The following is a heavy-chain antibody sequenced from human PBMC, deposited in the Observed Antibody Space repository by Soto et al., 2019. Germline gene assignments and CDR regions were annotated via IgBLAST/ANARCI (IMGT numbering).Heavy chain of an antibody. CDR1: GGAISGYY. J-gene: IGHJ5*02. V-gene: IGHV4-4*07. D-gene: IGHD3-3*01. Sequence: SETLSLTCTVSGGAISGYYWTWVRQPAGKGLEWIGRIYSSGGTKYNPSLKSRVDMSLDMSKNQFSLRLSSVTAADTAVYYCARGQRFSDSFDPWGQGSLVTVSS. CDR3: ARGQRFSDSFDP. CDR2: IYSSGGT.